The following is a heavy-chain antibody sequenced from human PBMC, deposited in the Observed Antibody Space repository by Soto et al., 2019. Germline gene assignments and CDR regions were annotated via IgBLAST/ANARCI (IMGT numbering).Heavy chain of an antibody. J-gene: IGHJ4*02. Sequence: SETLSLTCTVSGGSISSSSYYWGWIRQPPGKGLEWIGSIYYSGSTYYNPSLKSRVTISVDTSKNQFSLKLSSVTAADTAVYYCARLPEDSSSSNYFDYWGQGTLVTVSS. D-gene: IGHD6-6*01. CDR2: IYYSGST. V-gene: IGHV4-39*01. CDR1: GGSISSSSYY. CDR3: ARLPEDSSSSNYFDY.